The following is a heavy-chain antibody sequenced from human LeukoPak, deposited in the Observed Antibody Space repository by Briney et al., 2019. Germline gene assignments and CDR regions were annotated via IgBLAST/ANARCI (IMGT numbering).Heavy chain of an antibody. Sequence: SESLSLTCAVYGGSFSGYYWSWIRQPPGKGLEWIGEINHSGSTNYNPSLKSRVTISVDTSKNQFSLKLSSVTAADTAVYYCARGLVRAFDIWGQGTMVTVSS. CDR2: INHSGST. J-gene: IGHJ3*02. CDR3: ARGLVRAFDI. CDR1: GGSFSGYY. V-gene: IGHV4-34*01. D-gene: IGHD3-9*01.